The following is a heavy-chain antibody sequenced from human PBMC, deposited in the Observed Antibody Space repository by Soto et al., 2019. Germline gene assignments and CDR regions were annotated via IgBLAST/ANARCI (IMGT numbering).Heavy chain of an antibody. V-gene: IGHV4-59*01. D-gene: IGHD6-13*01. CDR2: IYYSGNT. J-gene: IGHJ4*02. CDR1: GGSISGYY. CDR3: ARQYSSSWVFDY. Sequence: QVQLQESGPGLVKPSETLSLTCTVSGGSISGYYWSWIRQAPGKGLEWIGYIYYSGNTNYNPSLKSRVTMSLDTSKNQFSLKLSSVNAADTAVYYCARQYSSSWVFDYWGQGTLVTVSS.